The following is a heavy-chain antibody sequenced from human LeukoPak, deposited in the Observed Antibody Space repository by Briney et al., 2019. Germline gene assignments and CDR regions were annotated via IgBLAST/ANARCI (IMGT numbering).Heavy chain of an antibody. D-gene: IGHD3-10*01. V-gene: IGHV1-69*13. CDR3: ARALWFGESPYYYYYMDV. Sequence: ASVKVSCKASGGTFNSYAITWVRQAPGQGLEWMGGIIPMFGTANNAQKFQGRVTITADESTSTAYMELSRLRSEDTAVYYCARALWFGESPYYYYYMDVWGKGTTVTISS. CDR2: IIPMFGTA. CDR1: GGTFNSYA. J-gene: IGHJ6*03.